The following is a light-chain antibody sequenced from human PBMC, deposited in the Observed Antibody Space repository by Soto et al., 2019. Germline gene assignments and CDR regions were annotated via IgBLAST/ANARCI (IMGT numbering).Light chain of an antibody. CDR1: QSNNRT. CDR3: QQYNNWPLT. CDR2: DAS. Sequence: EIVLTQSPDTLSVSPGKRATLSCRASQSNNRTLAWYQQKSGQPPRLLIYDASTRATGFPARFSGSGSGTEFTLTISSLQSEDFAVYYCQQYNNWPLTFGGGTTVEIK. J-gene: IGKJ4*01. V-gene: IGKV3D-15*01.